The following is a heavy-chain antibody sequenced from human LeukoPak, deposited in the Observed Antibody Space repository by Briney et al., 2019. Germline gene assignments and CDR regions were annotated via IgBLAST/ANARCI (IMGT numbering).Heavy chain of an antibody. Sequence: PSETLSLTCTVSGGSISSINYYWAWIRQPPGEGLEWIGTIYYSGSTYYNPSLKSRVTISVDTSKNQFSLNLSSVTAADTAVYYCARGGYCSSTSCYMHQDLDYWGQGTLVTVSS. J-gene: IGHJ4*02. V-gene: IGHV4-39*01. D-gene: IGHD2-2*02. CDR2: IYYSGST. CDR3: ARGGYCSSTSCYMHQDLDY. CDR1: GGSISSINYY.